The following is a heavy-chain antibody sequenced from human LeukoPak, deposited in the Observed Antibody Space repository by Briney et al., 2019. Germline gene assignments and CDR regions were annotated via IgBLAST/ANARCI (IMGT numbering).Heavy chain of an antibody. CDR1: GASVSSVSDY. D-gene: IGHD3-22*01. CDR3: ARHDCDSTGSYWGYYFDY. J-gene: IGHJ4*02. CDR2: IIYGGRT. V-gene: IGHV4-39*01. Sequence: SETLSLTCSVSGASVSSVSDYWGWFRQSPGEGLEWIGSIIYGGRTYYNPSLKSRVTMSVDTSKNQFSLKMRSVTAADTAVYYCARHDCDSTGSYWGYYFDYWGQGTLVTVSS.